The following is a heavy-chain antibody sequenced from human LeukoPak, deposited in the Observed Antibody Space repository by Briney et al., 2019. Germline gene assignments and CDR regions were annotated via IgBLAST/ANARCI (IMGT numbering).Heavy chain of an antibody. Sequence: GGSLRLSCAASGFTFSSYGMHWVRQAPGKGLEWVAFIRYDGSNKYYADSVKGRFTIPRDNSKNTLYLQMNSLGAEDTAVYYCAKVNIVVVPAAMHGFDYWGQGTLVTVSS. CDR1: GFTFSSYG. D-gene: IGHD2-2*01. V-gene: IGHV3-30*02. CDR3: AKVNIVVVPAAMHGFDY. CDR2: IRYDGSNK. J-gene: IGHJ4*02.